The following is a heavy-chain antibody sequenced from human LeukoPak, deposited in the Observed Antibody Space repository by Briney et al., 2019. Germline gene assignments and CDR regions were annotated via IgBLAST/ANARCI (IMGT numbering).Heavy chain of an antibody. V-gene: IGHV3-21*01. CDR3: ARYGSFYYCGRPHVLDY. CDR2: ISRSSSYI. J-gene: IGHJ4*02. Sequence: GGSLRLSCIASGYTFSEYKMDWVRQAPGKGLEGVASISRSSSYIYYADSVKGRFTILRDNAKKSLYMQLSSLTAEDRAVYYCARYGSFYYCGRPHVLDYWGQGTLVTVSS. CDR1: GYTFSEYK. D-gene: IGHD2-21*01.